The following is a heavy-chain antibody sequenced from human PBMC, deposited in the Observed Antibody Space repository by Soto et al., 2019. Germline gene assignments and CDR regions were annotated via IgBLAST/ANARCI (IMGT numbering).Heavy chain of an antibody. CDR1: GFIFENFG. J-gene: IGHJ5*02. V-gene: IGHV3-23*01. D-gene: IGHD1-26*01. Sequence: PGGSLRLSCAASGFIFENFGMSWVRQAPGKGLEWISSISGSGFKKYYADSVKGRFTISRDNSKSTVYLELNNLSAEDTAVYHCAKNQGVELVPLATVDCFDPWGQGSAVTFSS. CDR2: ISGSGFKK. CDR3: AKNQGVELVPLATVDCFDP.